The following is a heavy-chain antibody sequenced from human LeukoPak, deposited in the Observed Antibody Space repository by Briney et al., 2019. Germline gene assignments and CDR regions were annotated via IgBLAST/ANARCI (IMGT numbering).Heavy chain of an antibody. CDR2: INPNSGGT. Sequence: GASVKVPCKASGYTFTGYYMHWVRQAPGQGLEWMGWINPNSGGTNYAQKFQGRVTMTRDTSISTAYMELSRLRSDDTAVYYCARVRSGYYDSSGPSDYWGQGTLVTVSS. V-gene: IGHV1-2*02. J-gene: IGHJ4*02. CDR1: GYTFTGYY. D-gene: IGHD3-22*01. CDR3: ARVRSGYYDSSGPSDY.